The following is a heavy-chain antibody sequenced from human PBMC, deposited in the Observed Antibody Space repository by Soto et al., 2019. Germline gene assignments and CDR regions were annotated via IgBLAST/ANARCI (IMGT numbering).Heavy chain of an antibody. CDR2: IWYDGSNK. CDR3: ARPRYSSGWTPSI. V-gene: IGHV3-33*08. D-gene: IGHD6-19*01. Sequence: PGGSLRLSCAASGFTFSNLGMHWVRQAPGKGLEWVAVIWYDGSNKYYADSVKGRFTISRDNSKNTLYLQMNSLRAEDTAVYYCARPRYSSGWTPSIWGQGTMVTVSS. CDR1: GFTFSNLG. J-gene: IGHJ3*02.